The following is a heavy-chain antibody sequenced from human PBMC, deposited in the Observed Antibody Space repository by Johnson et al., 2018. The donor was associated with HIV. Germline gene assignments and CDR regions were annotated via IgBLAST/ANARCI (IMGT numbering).Heavy chain of an antibody. Sequence: QVQLVESGGGVVQPGRSLRLSCAASGFTFSSYAMHWVRQAPGKGLEWVAVISYDGSNKYYADSVKGRFTISRDNSKNTVWLQMNSLRGEDTAVYYGTKPSTGTYYGFHIWGQGTMVTVSS. CDR3: TKPSTGTYYGFHI. D-gene: IGHD1-1*01. CDR2: ISYDGSNK. CDR1: GFTFSSYA. J-gene: IGHJ3*02. V-gene: IGHV3-30*04.